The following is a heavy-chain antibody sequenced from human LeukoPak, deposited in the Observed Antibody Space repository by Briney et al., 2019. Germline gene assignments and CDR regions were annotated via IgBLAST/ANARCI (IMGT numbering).Heavy chain of an antibody. D-gene: IGHD3-22*01. CDR1: GFTFSSYA. CDR3: AKAGAMILQHYFDY. J-gene: IGHJ4*02. CDR2: IRFDGSDR. V-gene: IGHV3-30*02. Sequence: GGSLRLSCAASGFTFSSYAIHWVRQAPGKGLEWVAFIRFDGSDRYYTDSVKGRFTLYRDISRNTLYLQMNSLRADDTAVYYCAKAGAMILQHYFDYWGQGTLVTVSS.